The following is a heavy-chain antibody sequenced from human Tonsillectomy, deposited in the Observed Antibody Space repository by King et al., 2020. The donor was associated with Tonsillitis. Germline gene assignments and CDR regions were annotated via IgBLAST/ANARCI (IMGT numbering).Heavy chain of an antibody. CDR1: GFTFDDYA. CDR2: ISWNSGSI. V-gene: IGHV3-9*01. J-gene: IGHJ2*01. D-gene: IGHD2-15*01. Sequence: VQLVESGGGLVQSGRSLRLSCAASGFTFDDYAMHWVRQAPGKGLEWVSGISWNSGSIDYADFVKGRFTISRDNAKHSLYLQKHSLRPEDTAFYYCVKDSGVAPICYFDLWGRGPLVTVSS. CDR3: VKDSGVAPICYFDL.